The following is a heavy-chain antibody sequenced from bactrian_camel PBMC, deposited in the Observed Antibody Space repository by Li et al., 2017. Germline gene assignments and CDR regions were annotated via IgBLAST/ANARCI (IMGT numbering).Heavy chain of an antibody. CDR1: GYDISAYS. D-gene: IGHD7*01. CDR2: VDSDGTT. Sequence: HVQLVESGGDSVQPGGSLTLSCKVSGYDISAYSLAWFRQHPSGNGRQGIAAVDSDGTTTYADSSKGRFTISRDSAKNTLDLQMNSLKPEDTAMYYCAADRIVGGTCVPLLDWFKNWGQGTQVTVS. J-gene: IGHJ4*01. CDR3: AADRIVGGTCVPLLDWFKN. V-gene: IGHV3S9*01.